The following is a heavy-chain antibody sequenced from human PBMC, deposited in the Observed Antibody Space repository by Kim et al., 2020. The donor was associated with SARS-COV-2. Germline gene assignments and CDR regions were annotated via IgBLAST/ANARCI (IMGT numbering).Heavy chain of an antibody. Sequence: SLQARSTNSRDNANNSLYLQMTSLRADDTAVYYCARVSLGSSSWYYFDYWGQGTLVTVSS. CDR3: ARVSLGSSSWYYFDY. V-gene: IGHV3-21*04. D-gene: IGHD6-13*01. J-gene: IGHJ4*02.